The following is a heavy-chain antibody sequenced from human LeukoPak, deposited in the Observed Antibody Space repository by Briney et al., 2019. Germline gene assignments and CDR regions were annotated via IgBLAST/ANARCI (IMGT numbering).Heavy chain of an antibody. D-gene: IGHD3-3*01. V-gene: IGHV3-7*01. CDR3: ARSLGVVAPYYYYYGMDV. CDR2: IKQDGSEK. CDR1: GFTFSSYW. Sequence: GGSLRLSCAASGFTFSSYWMSWVRQAPGKGLEWVANIKQDGSEKHYVDSVKGRFTISRDNAQNSLYLQMNSLRAEDTAVYYCARSLGVVAPYYYYYGMDVWGQGNTVTVPS. J-gene: IGHJ6*01.